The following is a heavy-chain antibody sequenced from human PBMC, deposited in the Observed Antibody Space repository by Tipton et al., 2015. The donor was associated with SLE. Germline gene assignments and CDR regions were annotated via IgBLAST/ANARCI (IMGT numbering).Heavy chain of an antibody. V-gene: IGHV4-61*01. J-gene: IGHJ3*02. CDR1: GGSVSSGSYY. D-gene: IGHD2-21*01. CDR3: ARGPGVIAPTEAFDI. Sequence: TLSLTCTVSGGSVSSGSYYWSWIRQPPGKGLEWIGYIYYSGSTNYNPSLKSRVTISVDTSKNQFSLKLSSVTAADTAVYYCARGPGVIAPTEAFDIWGQGTMVTVSS. CDR2: IYYSGST.